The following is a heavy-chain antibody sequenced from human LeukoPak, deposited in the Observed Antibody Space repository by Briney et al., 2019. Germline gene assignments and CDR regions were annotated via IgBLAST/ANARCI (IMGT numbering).Heavy chain of an antibody. D-gene: IGHD4-17*01. V-gene: IGHV3-7*03. CDR2: IKQDGDEK. CDR1: GFTFNSYA. CDR3: ASHDYGDYASFDY. Sequence: PGGSLRLSCAAAGFTFNSYAMSWVRQAPGKGLEWVASIKQDGDEKSYVDSVKGRFTVSRDNAKNSLYLQMNSLRVEDTAVYYCASHDYGDYASFDYWGQGTLVTVSS. J-gene: IGHJ4*02.